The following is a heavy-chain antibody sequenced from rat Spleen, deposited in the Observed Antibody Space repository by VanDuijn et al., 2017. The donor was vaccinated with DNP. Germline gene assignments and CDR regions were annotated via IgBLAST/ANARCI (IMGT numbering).Heavy chain of an antibody. D-gene: IGHD1-11*01. CDR2: INKDSSIK. CDR1: GFNFNEYW. Sequence: EVKLVESGGGLVQPGRSLKLSCEASGFNFNEYWMGWVRQAPGKGLEWIGEINKDSSIKKYSPTLKEKFTISRDNGQNILYLQMSKLGSEDTAIYYWAKGPNYGGWNDYFDYWGQGVMVTVSS. CDR3: AKGPNYGGWNDYFDY. V-gene: IGHV4-2*01. J-gene: IGHJ2*01.